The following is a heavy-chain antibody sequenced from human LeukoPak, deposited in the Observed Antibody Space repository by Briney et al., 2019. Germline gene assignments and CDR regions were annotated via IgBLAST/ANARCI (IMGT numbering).Heavy chain of an antibody. D-gene: IGHD4-17*01. CDR2: IRKKGYGETT. Sequence: GVLRLSCTASGFTFGDDAWSWFRQAPGKGLEWICFIRKKGYGETTDYAASVRGRFTISRDDAKSIAYLQMNSLKTEDTALYYCSRGLHDYGDSNYYFDQWGRGTLVTVS. J-gene: IGHJ4*02. CDR1: GFTFGDDA. V-gene: IGHV3-49*03. CDR3: SRGLHDYGDSNYYFDQ.